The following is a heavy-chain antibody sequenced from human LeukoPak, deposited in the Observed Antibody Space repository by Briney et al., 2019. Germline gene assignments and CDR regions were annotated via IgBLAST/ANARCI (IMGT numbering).Heavy chain of an antibody. CDR2: IHYRGST. CDR1: GGSISSSSYY. D-gene: IGHD6-13*01. CDR3: ARGPSSSSWYKVFDY. Sequence: SETLSLTCTVSGGSISSSSYYWGWIRQPPGKGLEWIGSIHYRGSTNYNPPLKSRVTISVDTSKNQFSLKLSSVTAADTAVYYCARGPSSSSWYKVFDYWGQGTLVTVSS. J-gene: IGHJ4*02. V-gene: IGHV4-39*07.